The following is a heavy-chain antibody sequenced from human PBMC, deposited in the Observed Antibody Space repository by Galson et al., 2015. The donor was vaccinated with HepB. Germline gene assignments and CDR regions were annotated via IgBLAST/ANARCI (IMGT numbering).Heavy chain of an antibody. CDR3: ARRIPARPAWLDP. Sequence: SLRLSCAASGFTFNTFAMYWVRQAPGKGLEWVAVVSYDGSSRDYADSVKGRFTVSRDNSKSTLYLQMNSLRTEDTAVYYCARRIPARPAWLDPWGRGTLVTVSS. CDR1: GFTFNTFA. J-gene: IGHJ5*02. D-gene: IGHD6-6*01. CDR2: VSYDGSSR. V-gene: IGHV3-30-3*01.